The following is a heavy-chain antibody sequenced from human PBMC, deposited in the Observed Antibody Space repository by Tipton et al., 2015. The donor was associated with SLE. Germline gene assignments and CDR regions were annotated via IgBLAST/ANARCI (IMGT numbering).Heavy chain of an antibody. D-gene: IGHD3-3*01. CDR2: INPNSGDT. V-gene: IGHV1-2*06. Sequence: QLVQSGAEVKKPGASVKVSCKASEYTFTEYFLHWVRQAPGQGLEWMGRINPNSGDTNFAQKFQGRVTMTRDTSIGTAYMELSGLKSDDTALYYCARDPRRFTLDIWGQGTMITVSS. J-gene: IGHJ3*02. CDR1: EYTFTEYF. CDR3: ARDPRRFTLDI.